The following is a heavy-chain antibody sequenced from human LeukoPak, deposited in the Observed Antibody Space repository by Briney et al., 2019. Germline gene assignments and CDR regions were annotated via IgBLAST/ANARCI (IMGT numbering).Heavy chain of an antibody. CDR3: ARGGVTRSGDYHFDF. CDR2: FFSGGST. D-gene: IGHD4-17*01. CDR1: GASISNYY. Sequence: SETLSLTCTVCGASISNYYWSWMRQPPGGGLEWVGYFFSGGSTRYNPSLKTRVTISVDTSNNQLSLKMTSVSAADTALYYCARGGVTRSGDYHFDFWGQGTLVTVSS. V-gene: IGHV4-59*13. J-gene: IGHJ4*02.